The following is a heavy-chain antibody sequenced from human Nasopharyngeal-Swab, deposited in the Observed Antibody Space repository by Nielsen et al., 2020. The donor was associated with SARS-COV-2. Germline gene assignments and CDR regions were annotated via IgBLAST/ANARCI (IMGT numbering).Heavy chain of an antibody. Sequence: GESLKISCAVSGLTVSSTYMSWVRQAPGKGLEWVSVTEIGGTTHYADSVKGRFSISRDSSTNTLYLQMNNVRAEDTAVYYCARDLGDSGSYSDAFDIWGQGTMVTVSS. CDR3: ARDLGDSGSYSDAFDI. CDR2: TEIGGTT. V-gene: IGHV3-53*01. J-gene: IGHJ3*02. CDR1: GLTVSSTY. D-gene: IGHD1-26*01.